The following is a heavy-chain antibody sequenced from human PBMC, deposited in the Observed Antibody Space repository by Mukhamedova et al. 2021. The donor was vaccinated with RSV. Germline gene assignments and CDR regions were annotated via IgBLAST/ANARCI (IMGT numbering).Heavy chain of an antibody. J-gene: IGHJ4*02. Sequence: GYIYYSGSTYYNPSLKSRVTISVDTSKNQFSLKLSSVTAADTAVYYCASENKETDYWGQGTLVTVSS. D-gene: IGHD1/OR15-1a*01. V-gene: IGHV4-30-4*01. CDR3: ASENKETDY. CDR2: IYYSGST.